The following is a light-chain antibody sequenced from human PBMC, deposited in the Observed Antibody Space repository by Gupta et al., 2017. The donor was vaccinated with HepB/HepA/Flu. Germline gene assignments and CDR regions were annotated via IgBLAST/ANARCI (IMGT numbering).Light chain of an antibody. V-gene: IGKV1-39*01. CDR2: TAS. CDR3: QQSDITPLT. J-gene: IGKJ4*01. CDR1: QSISTC. Sequence: DIQLTQSPSSLSAFVGDRVTITCRASQSISTCLNWYQQKAGRAPKLLIYTASSLQSGVPSRFSGSGSGTDFTLTISRLQPEDFATYYCQQSDITPLTFGGGTKVDIK.